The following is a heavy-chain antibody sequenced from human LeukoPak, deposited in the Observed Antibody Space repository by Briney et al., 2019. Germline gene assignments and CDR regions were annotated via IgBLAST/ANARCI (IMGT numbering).Heavy chain of an antibody. V-gene: IGHV3-23*01. CDR3: ARFSSTWYFGN. J-gene: IGHJ4*02. CDR1: GFTFDDYA. Sequence: GGSLRLSCAASGFTFDDYAMHWVRQAPGKGLEWVSGISGSGGATYYADSVKGRFTISRDISKNTLYLQMNSLRAEDTAVYYCARFSSTWYFGNWGQGTLVTVSS. CDR2: ISGSGGAT. D-gene: IGHD2-2*01.